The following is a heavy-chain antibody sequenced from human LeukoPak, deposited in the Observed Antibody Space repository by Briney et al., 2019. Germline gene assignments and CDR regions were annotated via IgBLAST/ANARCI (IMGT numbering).Heavy chain of an antibody. CDR3: ARDVFSLGDS. J-gene: IGHJ4*02. V-gene: IGHV3-74*01. CDR2: INHDGSLT. CDR1: GFSLSYYG. Sequence: GGSLRLSCAASGFSLSYYGMHWVRQAPGKGLVWVSHINHDGSLTNYADSVMGRFTISRDIAKNTLYLQMSSLGAEDEALYYCARDVFSLGDSWGQGTLVTVSS. D-gene: IGHD2/OR15-2a*01.